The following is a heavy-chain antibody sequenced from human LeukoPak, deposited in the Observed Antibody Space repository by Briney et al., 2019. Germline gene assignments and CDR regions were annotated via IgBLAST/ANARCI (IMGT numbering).Heavy chain of an antibody. D-gene: IGHD6-19*01. Sequence: GGSLRLSCAASGFTFSNYAMHWVRQAPGKGLEWVAVISYDGSNKYYADSVKGRFTISRDNSKNTLYLQMNSLRPEDTAVYYCARHNRGSGWTGPIDYWGQGTLVTVSS. CDR2: ISYDGSNK. J-gene: IGHJ4*02. CDR3: ARHNRGSGWTGPIDY. V-gene: IGHV3-30-3*01. CDR1: GFTFSNYA.